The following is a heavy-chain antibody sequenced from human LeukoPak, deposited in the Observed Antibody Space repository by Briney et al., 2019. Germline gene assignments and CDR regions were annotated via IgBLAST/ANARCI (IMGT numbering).Heavy chain of an antibody. CDR1: GGSISSYY. CDR2: IYYTGSS. V-gene: IGHV4-59*01. J-gene: IGHJ5*02. CDR3: ARSRDSSGYRNNWFDP. Sequence: SETLSLTCTVSGGSISSYYWSWIRQPPGKGLEWIGYIYYTGSSDYHPSLKSRVTISVDTSNNQFSLKLSSVTAADTAVYYCARSRDSSGYRNNWFDPWGQGTLVAVSS. D-gene: IGHD3-22*01.